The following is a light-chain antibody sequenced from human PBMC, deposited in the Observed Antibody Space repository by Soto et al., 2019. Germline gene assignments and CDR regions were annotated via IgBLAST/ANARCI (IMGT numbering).Light chain of an antibody. CDR2: DVS. CDR1: SSDVGGYNY. Sequence: QSALTQPASVSGSPGQSITISCTGTSSDVGGYNYVSWYQQHPGKAPKLIIYDVSNRPSGVSNRFSGSKSGSTASLTISGLQAEDEAEYYCSSYTSSSTRVFGGGAKLTVL. J-gene: IGLJ3*02. CDR3: SSYTSSSTRV. V-gene: IGLV2-14*01.